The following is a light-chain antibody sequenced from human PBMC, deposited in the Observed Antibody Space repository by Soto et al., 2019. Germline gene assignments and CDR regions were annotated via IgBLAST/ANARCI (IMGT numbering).Light chain of an antibody. V-gene: IGKV1-5*01. CDR1: QSISSW. J-gene: IGKJ3*01. CDR3: QEYNSDQFT. CDR2: DAS. Sequence: DIQMTQSPSTLSASVGDRVTITCRASQSISSWLAWYQQKPGKAPKVLIFDASSLESGVPSRFSGSGSGTEFTLTISSLQPDDFAAYYCQEYNSDQFTFGPGTKVDIK.